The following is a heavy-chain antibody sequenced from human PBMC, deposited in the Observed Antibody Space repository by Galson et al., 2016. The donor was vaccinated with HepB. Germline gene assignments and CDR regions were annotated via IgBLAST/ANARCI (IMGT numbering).Heavy chain of an antibody. D-gene: IGHD3-10*02. CDR2: ISAGGRI. CDR1: GFSVSTNF. CDR3: ARDVPERTDWFVDP. J-gene: IGHJ2*01. V-gene: IGHV3-66*01. Sequence: SLRLSCAASGFSVSTNFMTWVRQAPGKGLEWVSLISAGGRINHADSVKGRFTISRDDSKNTVFLQMNSLRAEDTAVYYCARDVPERTDWFVDPWGRGTLITVSS.